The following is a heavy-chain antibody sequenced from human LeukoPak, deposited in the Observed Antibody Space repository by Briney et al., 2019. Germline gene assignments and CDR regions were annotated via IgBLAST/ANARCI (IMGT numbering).Heavy chain of an antibody. CDR1: GGSFSGYY. CDR3: ARVAVTTHYYYYGMDV. CDR2: INHGGST. Sequence: PSETLSLTCAVYGGSFSGYYWSWIRQPPGKGLEWIGEINHGGSTNYNPSLKSRVTISVDTSKNQFSLKLSSVTAADTAVYYCARVAVTTHYYYYGMDVWGQGTTVTVSS. V-gene: IGHV4-34*01. J-gene: IGHJ6*02. D-gene: IGHD4-4*01.